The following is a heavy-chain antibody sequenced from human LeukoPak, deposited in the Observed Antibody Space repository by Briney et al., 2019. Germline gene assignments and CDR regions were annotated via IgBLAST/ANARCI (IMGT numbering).Heavy chain of an antibody. Sequence: SETLSPTCAVYGGSFSGYYWSWIRQPPGKGLEWIGEINHSGSTNYNPSLKSRVTISVDTSKNQFSLKLSSVTAADTAVYYCARARCSGGSCYGSYYYYGMDVWGQGTTVTVSS. CDR2: INHSGST. V-gene: IGHV4-34*01. J-gene: IGHJ6*02. D-gene: IGHD2-15*01. CDR1: GGSFSGYY. CDR3: ARARCSGGSCYGSYYYYGMDV.